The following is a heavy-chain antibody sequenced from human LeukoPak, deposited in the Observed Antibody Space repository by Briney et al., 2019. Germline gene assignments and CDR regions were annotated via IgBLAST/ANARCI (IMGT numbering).Heavy chain of an antibody. D-gene: IGHD2-2*01. CDR1: GFTFSDHD. CDR2: TRNKANSYTT. CDR3: ARLSRCSSTTCRNAFDI. V-gene: IGHV3-72*01. J-gene: IGHJ3*02. Sequence: GASLTHSSSAYGFTFSDHDMEWLPQAPGKGLKWVGRTRNKANSYTTEYAASVKGRFTISRDDSKNSLYLQMNSLKAEDTAVYYCARLSRCSSTTCRNAFDIWGQGTMVTVSS.